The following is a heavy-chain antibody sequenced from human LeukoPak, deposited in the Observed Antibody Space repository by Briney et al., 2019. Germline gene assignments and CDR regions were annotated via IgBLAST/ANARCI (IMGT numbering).Heavy chain of an antibody. CDR1: GGSFSGYY. CDR3: ARGLYGMSATRYYFDY. V-gene: IGHV4-34*01. CDR2: INHSGST. Sequence: SETLSLTCAVYGGSFSGYYWSWIRQPPGKGLEWIGEINHSGSTNYNPSLKSRVTISVDTSKNQFSLKLSSVTAADTAVYYCARGLYGMSATRYYFDYWGQGTLVTVSS. J-gene: IGHJ4*02. D-gene: IGHD3-9*01.